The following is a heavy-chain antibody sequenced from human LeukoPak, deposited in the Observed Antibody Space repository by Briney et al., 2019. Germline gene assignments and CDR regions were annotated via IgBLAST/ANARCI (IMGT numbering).Heavy chain of an antibody. J-gene: IGHJ4*02. CDR2: IYYSGST. Sequence: PSETLSLTCTVSGGSISSSSYYWGWIRQPPGKGLEWIGSIYYSGSTYYNPSLKSRVTISVDTSKNQFSLKLSSVTAADTAVYYCASQYYDFWSGYPDYWGQGTLVTVSS. V-gene: IGHV4-39*01. D-gene: IGHD3-3*01. CDR1: GGSISSSSYY. CDR3: ASQYYDFWSGYPDY.